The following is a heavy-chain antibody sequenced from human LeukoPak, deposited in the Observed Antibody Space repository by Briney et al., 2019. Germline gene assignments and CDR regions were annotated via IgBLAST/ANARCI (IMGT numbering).Heavy chain of an antibody. Sequence: EGSLRLSCAASGFTFSSYSMNWVRQAPGKGLEWVSSISSSRSYIYYADSVKGRFTISRDNAKNSLYPQMNSLRAEDTSVYYCAGLVSWGQGALVTVSS. V-gene: IGHV3-21*01. CDR3: AGLVS. CDR2: ISSSRSYI. D-gene: IGHD6-6*01. J-gene: IGHJ4*02. CDR1: GFTFSSYS.